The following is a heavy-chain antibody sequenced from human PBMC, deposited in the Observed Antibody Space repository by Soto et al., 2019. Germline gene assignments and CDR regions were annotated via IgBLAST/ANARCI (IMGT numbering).Heavy chain of an antibody. Sequence: QVQLVQSGAEVKKPGASVKVSCKASGYTFTSYAMHWVRQAPGQRLEWMGWINAGNGNTKYSQKFQGRVTITRDTSASTAYMELSSLRSEDTAVYYCARLIPWFGEYTNDYWGQGTLVTVSS. CDR2: INAGNGNT. CDR3: ARLIPWFGEYTNDY. CDR1: GYTFTSYA. D-gene: IGHD3-10*01. V-gene: IGHV1-3*01. J-gene: IGHJ4*02.